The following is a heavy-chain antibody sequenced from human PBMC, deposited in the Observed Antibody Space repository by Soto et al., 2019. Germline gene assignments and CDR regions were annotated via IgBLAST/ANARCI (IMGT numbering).Heavy chain of an antibody. Sequence: SGTLSLTCTVSGGSISSGDYYWSWIRQPPGKGLEWIGYIYYSGSTYYNPSLKSRVTISVDTSKNQFSLKLSSVTAADTAVYYCARESGSYEWPAFDYWGQGTLVTVSS. CDR3: ARESGSYEWPAFDY. CDR2: IYYSGST. D-gene: IGHD1-26*01. V-gene: IGHV4-30-4*01. J-gene: IGHJ4*02. CDR1: GGSISSGDYY.